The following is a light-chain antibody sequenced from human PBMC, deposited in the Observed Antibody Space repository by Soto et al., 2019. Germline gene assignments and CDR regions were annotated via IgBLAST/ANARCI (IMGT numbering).Light chain of an antibody. V-gene: IGKV3-15*01. CDR1: QSVSSY. CDR3: QQYDAWPLT. Sequence: EVVLTQSPATLSLSPGERATLSFRASQSVSSYLAWYQQKPGQTPRLLIYDAIIRAPDVPARFSGSWSGTEFTLTINSLQSEDFAVYYCQQYDAWPLTFGGGTKVDI. J-gene: IGKJ4*01. CDR2: DAI.